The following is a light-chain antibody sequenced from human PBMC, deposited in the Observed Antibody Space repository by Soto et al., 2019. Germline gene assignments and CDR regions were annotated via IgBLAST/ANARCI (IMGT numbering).Light chain of an antibody. CDR2: ADK. V-gene: IGLV1-40*01. J-gene: IGLJ1*01. CDR3: QSYDSSLKGYV. CDR1: SSNIGGAYD. Sequence: QAVVTQPPSVSVAPGQRVTISCTGSSSNIGGAYDVHWYQQIPGTAPKLLIHADKYRPSGVPDRFSASKSGTSAYLAITGLQAEDEADYYCQSYDSSLKGYVFGTGTKLTV.